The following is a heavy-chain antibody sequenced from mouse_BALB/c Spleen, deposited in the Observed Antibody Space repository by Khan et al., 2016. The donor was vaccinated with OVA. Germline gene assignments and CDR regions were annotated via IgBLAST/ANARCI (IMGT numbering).Heavy chain of an antibody. V-gene: IGHV14-3*02. Sequence: EVQLQQSGAELVKPGASVKLSCSASGFNIKDTYIHWMKQRPEQGLEWIGRIDPPHDDSKYGPKFQAKATLTADTSSNTAYLQLSSLTSEDTAVSDSATLYGNPCACWGQGTLVSVSA. CDR3: ATLYGNPCAC. CDR2: IDPPHDDS. J-gene: IGHJ3*01. CDR1: GFNIKDTY. D-gene: IGHD2-1*01.